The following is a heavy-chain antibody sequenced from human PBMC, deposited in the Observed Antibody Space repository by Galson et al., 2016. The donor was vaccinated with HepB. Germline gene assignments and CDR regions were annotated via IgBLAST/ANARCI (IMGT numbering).Heavy chain of an antibody. J-gene: IGHJ4*02. V-gene: IGHV4-59*08. CDR1: GVSISSYY. Sequence: ETLFLSSTVSGVSISSYYWSWFRQPAEKGLGCIGYAFYSGITNYYPSLKSRVTISIDTSKNQFSLKLSSVTAADTAVYYCARGEGYNLYWGQGTLVTVSS. CDR3: ARGEGYNLY. D-gene: IGHD5-24*01. CDR2: AFYSGIT.